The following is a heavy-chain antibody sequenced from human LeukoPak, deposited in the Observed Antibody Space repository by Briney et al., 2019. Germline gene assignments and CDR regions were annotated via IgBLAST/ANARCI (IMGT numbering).Heavy chain of an antibody. CDR1: GFTLSSYS. CDR3: TKAVAVAGLFDS. D-gene: IGHD6-19*01. CDR2: ISSSSSYI. Sequence: PGGSLRLSCAGSGFTLSSYSMDWVRQAPGKGLEWVSSISSSSSYIYYADSVKGRFTISRDNAKNSLYLQMNSLRAEDTAVYYCTKAVAVAGLFDSWGQGTLVTVSS. J-gene: IGHJ4*02. V-gene: IGHV3-21*01.